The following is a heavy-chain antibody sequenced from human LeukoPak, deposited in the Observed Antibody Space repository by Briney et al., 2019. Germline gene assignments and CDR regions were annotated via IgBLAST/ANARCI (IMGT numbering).Heavy chain of an antibody. J-gene: IGHJ4*02. Sequence: SETLSLTCTVSGGSLSSSNYYWGWIRQPPGKGLEWIGSVDYTGYTYSNPSVESRVTISVGASKSQFSLKLSSVTAADTAVYYCAKHYMGSYDNRGLDYWGQGTLVTVSS. CDR1: GGSLSSSNYY. V-gene: IGHV4-39*01. CDR3: AKHYMGSYDNRGLDY. CDR2: VDYTGYT. D-gene: IGHD3-10*01.